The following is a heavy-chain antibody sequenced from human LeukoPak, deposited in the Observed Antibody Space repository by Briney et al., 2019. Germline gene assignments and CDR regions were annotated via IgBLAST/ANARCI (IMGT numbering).Heavy chain of an antibody. CDR1: GGTFSNYA. J-gene: IGHJ6*03. CDR2: IIPNFGTA. CDR3: ARGPSHIAVTSYYYYYYMDL. V-gene: IGHV1-69*13. Sequence: GASVKVSCKASGGTFSNYAISWVRQAPGQGLEWMGGIIPNFGTANYAQKFQGRVTITADESTSTAYMELSSLRSEDTAVYYCARGPSHIAVTSYYYYYYMDLWGKGTTVTVSS. D-gene: IGHD6-19*01.